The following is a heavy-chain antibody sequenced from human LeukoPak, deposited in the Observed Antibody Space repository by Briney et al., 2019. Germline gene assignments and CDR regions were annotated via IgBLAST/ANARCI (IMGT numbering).Heavy chain of an antibody. D-gene: IGHD3-22*01. CDR3: AKVEYYYDSNGYYYPDY. CDR1: GFSFSSYG. V-gene: IGHV3-30*18. CDR2: ISYDGSHM. J-gene: IGHJ4*02. Sequence: PGGSLRLSCAASGFSFSSYGMHWVRQAPGKGLEWVAVISYDGSHMYYEDSVKGRFTISRDNSKNTLYLQMNSLRAEDTAVYYCAKVEYYYDSNGYYYPDYWGQGTLVTVSS.